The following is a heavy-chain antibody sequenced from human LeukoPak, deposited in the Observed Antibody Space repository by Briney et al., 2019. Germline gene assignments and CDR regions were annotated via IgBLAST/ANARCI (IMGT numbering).Heavy chain of an antibody. Sequence: ASVKVSCKASGYTFTGYYMHWVRQAPGQGLEWMGWINPNSGGTNYAQKFQGRVTMTRDTPISTAYMELSRLRSDDTAVYYCARDRAMIVVVTTLRHWFDPWGQGTLVTVSS. CDR2: INPNSGGT. CDR3: ARDRAMIVVVTTLRHWFDP. CDR1: GYTFTGYY. D-gene: IGHD3-22*01. V-gene: IGHV1-2*02. J-gene: IGHJ5*02.